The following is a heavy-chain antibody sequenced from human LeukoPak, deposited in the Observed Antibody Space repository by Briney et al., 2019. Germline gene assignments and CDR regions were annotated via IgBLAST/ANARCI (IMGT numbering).Heavy chain of an antibody. Sequence: PGGSLRLSCAASGFTFDDYAMHWVRQAPGKGLEWVSLISWDGGSTYYADSVKGRFTISRDNSKNSLYLQMNSLRAEDTALYYCAKDMDDSSGYYFDYWGQGTLVTVSS. D-gene: IGHD3-22*01. J-gene: IGHJ4*02. V-gene: IGHV3-43D*03. CDR3: AKDMDDSSGYYFDY. CDR1: GFTFDDYA. CDR2: ISWDGGST.